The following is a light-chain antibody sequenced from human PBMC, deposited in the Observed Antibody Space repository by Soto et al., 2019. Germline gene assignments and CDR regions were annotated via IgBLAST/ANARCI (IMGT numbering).Light chain of an antibody. J-gene: IGLJ2*01. Sequence: QSVLTQPASVSGSPGQRITISCAGTNSDVGNYNLVSWYQHHPGKAPRLIIYAVSKRPSGVSDRFSGSKSGSTASLTISGLQPEDESDYYCCSYAGNTTFKFGGGTKLTVL. CDR1: NSDVGNYNL. CDR3: CSYAGNTTFK. V-gene: IGLV2-23*02. CDR2: AVS.